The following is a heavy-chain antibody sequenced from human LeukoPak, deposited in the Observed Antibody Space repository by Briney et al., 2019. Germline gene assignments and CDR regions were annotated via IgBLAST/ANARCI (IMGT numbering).Heavy chain of an antibody. Sequence: GSSVKVSCKASGGTFSSYAISWVRQAPGQGLEWMGWIGTYNGHTNYAQKLQGRVTMTTDTSTSTAYMELRSLRSDDTAVYYCGRAGWWELPRYAFDIWGQGTMVTVSS. D-gene: IGHD1-26*01. CDR2: IGTYNGHT. CDR1: GGTFSSYA. V-gene: IGHV1-18*01. CDR3: GRAGWWELPRYAFDI. J-gene: IGHJ3*02.